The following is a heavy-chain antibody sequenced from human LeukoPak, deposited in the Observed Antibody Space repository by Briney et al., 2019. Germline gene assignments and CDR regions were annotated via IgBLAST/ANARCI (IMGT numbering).Heavy chain of an antibody. D-gene: IGHD4-11*01. CDR2: IYSGGST. CDR3: ARGISNYVGSHGSQGFDY. CDR1: GFTVSSNY. V-gene: IGHV3-66*01. Sequence: QPGGSLRLSCAASGFTVSSNYTSWVRQAPGKGLEWVSVIYSGGSTYYADSVKGRFTISRDNSKNTLYLQMNSLRAEDTAVYYCARGISNYVGSHGSQGFDYWGQGTLVTVSS. J-gene: IGHJ4*02.